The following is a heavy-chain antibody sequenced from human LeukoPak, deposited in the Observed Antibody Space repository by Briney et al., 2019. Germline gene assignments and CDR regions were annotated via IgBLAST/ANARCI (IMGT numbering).Heavy chain of an antibody. CDR3: ARPGAGDYFDY. CDR2: IYYSGST. Sequence: PSETLSLTCTVSGGSISSSSYYWGWIRQPPGKGLGWIGSIYYSGSTYYNPSLKSRVTISVDTSKNQFSLKLSSVTAADTAVYYCARPGAGDYFDYWGQGTLVTVSS. D-gene: IGHD1-26*01. V-gene: IGHV4-39*01. J-gene: IGHJ4*02. CDR1: GGSISSSSYY.